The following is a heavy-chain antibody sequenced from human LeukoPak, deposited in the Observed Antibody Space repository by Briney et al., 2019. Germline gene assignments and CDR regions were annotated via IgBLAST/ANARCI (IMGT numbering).Heavy chain of an antibody. CDR2: IYYSGST. V-gene: IGHV4-39*01. CDR1: GGSISSSSYY. Sequence: PSETLSLTCTVSGGSISSSSYYWGWIRQPPGNGLEWIGSIYYSGSTYYNPSLKSRVTISVDTSKNQFSLKLSSVTAADTAVYYCARHLRSGGVLWFGELQEDHNNWFDPWGQGTLVTVSS. D-gene: IGHD3-10*01. J-gene: IGHJ5*02. CDR3: ARHLRSGGVLWFGELQEDHNNWFDP.